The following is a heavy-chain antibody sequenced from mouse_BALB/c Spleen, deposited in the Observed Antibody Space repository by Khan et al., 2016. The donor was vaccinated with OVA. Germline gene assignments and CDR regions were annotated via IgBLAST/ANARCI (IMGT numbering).Heavy chain of an antibody. CDR3: SRSNGNYWFAY. J-gene: IGHJ3*01. Sequence: QIQLVQSGPELKKPGETVKISCKASGYTLIDYGMNWVKQAPGKGLKWMGWINTYTGEATYADDFKGRFAFSLETSASTAYLQISNLKTEDTATYFCSRSNGNYWFAYWGQGTLVTVSA. CDR1: GYTLIDYG. D-gene: IGHD2-1*01. V-gene: IGHV9-3-1*01. CDR2: INTYTGEA.